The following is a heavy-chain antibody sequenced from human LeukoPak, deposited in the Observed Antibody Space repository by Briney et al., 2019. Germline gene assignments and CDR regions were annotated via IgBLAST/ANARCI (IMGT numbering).Heavy chain of an antibody. D-gene: IGHD3-3*01. J-gene: IGHJ6*03. V-gene: IGHV4-38-2*02. CDR2: IYHSGST. CDR1: GYSISSGYY. Sequence: SETLSLTCTVSGYSISSGYYWGWIRQPPGKGLEWIGSIYHSGSTYYNPSLKSRVTISVDTSKNQFSLKLSSVTAADTAVYYCARDRRGGTRDKLRFLEWSQDHIYYYYYMDVWGKGTTVTVSS. CDR3: ARDRRGGTRDKLRFLEWSQDHIYYYYYMDV.